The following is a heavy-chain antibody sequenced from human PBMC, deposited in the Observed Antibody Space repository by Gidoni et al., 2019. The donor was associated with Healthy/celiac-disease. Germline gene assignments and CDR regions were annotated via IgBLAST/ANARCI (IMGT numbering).Heavy chain of an antibody. Sequence: QVQLVPSGAEVKKPGSSVKVSCKASGGTFSSYAISWVRQAPGQGLEWMGRIIPILGIANYAQKFQGRVTITADKSTSTAYMELSSLRSEDTAVYYCARDRKFYDILTGYYIYYYGMDVWGQGTTVTVSS. J-gene: IGHJ6*02. CDR2: IIPILGIA. CDR3: ARDRKFYDILTGYYIYYYGMDV. V-gene: IGHV1-69*04. CDR1: GGTFSSYA. D-gene: IGHD3-9*01.